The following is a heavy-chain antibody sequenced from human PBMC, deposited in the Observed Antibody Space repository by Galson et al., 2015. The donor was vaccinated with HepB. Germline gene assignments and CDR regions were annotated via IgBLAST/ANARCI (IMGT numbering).Heavy chain of an antibody. D-gene: IGHD2-2*01. V-gene: IGHV4-4*07. Sequence: ETLSLTCTVSGGSISSYYWSWIRQPAGKGLEWIGRIYTSGSTNYNPSLKSRVTMSVDTSKNQFSLKLSSVTAADTAVYYCARDGWRYCSSTSCYRDAFDIWGQGTMVTVSS. CDR1: GGSISSYY. CDR3: ARDGWRYCSSTSCYRDAFDI. CDR2: IYTSGST. J-gene: IGHJ3*02.